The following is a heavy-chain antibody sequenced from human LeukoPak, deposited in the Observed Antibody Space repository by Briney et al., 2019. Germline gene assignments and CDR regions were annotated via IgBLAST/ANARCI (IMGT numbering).Heavy chain of an antibody. CDR2: IVVGSGNT. Sequence: SVKVSCKASGFTFTSSAVQWVRQARGQRLEWIGWIVVGSGNTNYAQKFQERVTITRDMSTSTAYMELSSLRSEDTAVYYCAAPKYSSSWYRGIDYYYYSMDVWGQGTTVTVSS. V-gene: IGHV1-58*01. J-gene: IGHJ6*02. CDR3: AAPKYSSSWYRGIDYYYYSMDV. D-gene: IGHD6-13*01. CDR1: GFTFTSSA.